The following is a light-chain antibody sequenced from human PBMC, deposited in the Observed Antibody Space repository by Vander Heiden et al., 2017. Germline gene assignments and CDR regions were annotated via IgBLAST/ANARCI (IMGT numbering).Light chain of an antibody. J-gene: IGLJ1*01. CDR1: SRDIAGYSY. CDR2: DVD. CDR3: SSSTTSGGFPYV. Sequence: GSPGLSITISCTGTSRDIAGYSYLSWYQRHPGQAPKHITYDVDSCPSGVSHRLPGSKSGQTASLTISGLQDEDEEEDYCSSSTTSGGFPYVFGAGTKVTVL. V-gene: IGLV2-14*04.